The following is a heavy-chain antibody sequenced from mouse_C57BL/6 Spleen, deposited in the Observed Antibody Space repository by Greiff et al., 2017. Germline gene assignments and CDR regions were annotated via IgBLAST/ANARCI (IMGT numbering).Heavy chain of an antibody. J-gene: IGHJ3*01. CDR2: INPSNGGT. CDR3: ARSGYYGSSYAFAY. D-gene: IGHD1-1*01. CDR1: GYTFTSYW. Sequence: LQPGTELVKPGASVKLSCEASGYTFTSYWMHWVKQRPGQGLEWIGNINPSNGGTNYNEKFKSKATLTVDKSSSTAYMQLSSLTSEDSAVYYCARSGYYGSSYAFAYWGQGTLVTVSA. V-gene: IGHV1-53*01.